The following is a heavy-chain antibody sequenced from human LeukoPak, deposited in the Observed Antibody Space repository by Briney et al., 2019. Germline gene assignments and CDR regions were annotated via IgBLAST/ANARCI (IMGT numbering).Heavy chain of an antibody. Sequence: SETLSLTCAVCGGSISGYYWGWIRQPPGKGVEWIGYIYYSGTTNYNPSLKSCVTISVDTSKNQFSLNLRSVTAADTAVYFCVKVGTGTIDYWGQGTLVTVSS. J-gene: IGHJ4*02. V-gene: IGHV4-59*01. CDR2: IYYSGTT. CDR1: GGSISGYY. CDR3: VKVGTGTIDY. D-gene: IGHD1-1*01.